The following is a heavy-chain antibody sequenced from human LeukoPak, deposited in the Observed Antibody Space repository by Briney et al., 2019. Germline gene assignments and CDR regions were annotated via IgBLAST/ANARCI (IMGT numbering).Heavy chain of an antibody. CDR2: IYYSGST. CDR1: GGSISSSSYY. CDR3: ARLAPTSDGGSYRDY. J-gene: IGHJ4*02. Sequence: SETLSLTCTVSGGSISSSSYYWGWIRQPPGKGLEWMGSIYYSGSTYYNPSLKSRVTISVDTSKNQFSLKLSSVTAADTAVYYCARLAPTSDGGSYRDYSGQGTLVTVSS. V-gene: IGHV4-39*01. D-gene: IGHD1-26*01.